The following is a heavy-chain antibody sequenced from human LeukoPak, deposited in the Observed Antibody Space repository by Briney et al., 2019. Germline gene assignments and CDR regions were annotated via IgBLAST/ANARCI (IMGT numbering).Heavy chain of an antibody. J-gene: IGHJ4*02. CDR2: FKTNSGQV. D-gene: IGHD4-11*01. Sequence: PGGSLRLSCVASGFTFSDYAMNWVRQAPGKGLEWVSTFKTNSGQVYYAESVRGRFTISRDNSKNTVYLQMSSLRAEDTALYYCARSVPDYIRFDYWGQGALVTVSS. V-gene: IGHV3-23*01. CDR1: GFTFSDYA. CDR3: ARSVPDYIRFDY.